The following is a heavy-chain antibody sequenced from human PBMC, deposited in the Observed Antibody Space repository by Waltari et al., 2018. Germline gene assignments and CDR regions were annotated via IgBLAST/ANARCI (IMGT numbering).Heavy chain of an antibody. V-gene: IGHV3-21*02. Sequence: EVQLVESGGGLVKPGGSLSPPCAASGFTFSSYSLKWVRQGPGEGLEVVSTISSSRSYIYYADSVKGRFTISRDNAKNSLYLHMNSLRAEDTAMYYCARVPIITVGGDRHYFDYWGQGNLVTVSS. D-gene: IGHD3-16*01. CDR2: ISSSRSYI. CDR3: ARVPIITVGGDRHYFDY. J-gene: IGHJ4*02. CDR1: GFTFSSYS.